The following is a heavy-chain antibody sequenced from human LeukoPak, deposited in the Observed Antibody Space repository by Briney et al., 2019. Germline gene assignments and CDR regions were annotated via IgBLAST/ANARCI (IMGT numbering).Heavy chain of an antibody. CDR3: ATATVTTRAYYYYMDV. Sequence: SETPSLTCSVSGDSFIGSYWSWIRQPPGKGLEWIGYIYYSGSTNYNPSLKSRVTISVDTSKNQFSLKLSSVTAADTAVYYCATATVTTRAYYYYMDVWGKGTTVTVSS. D-gene: IGHD4-17*01. V-gene: IGHV4-59*08. CDR2: IYYSGST. CDR1: GDSFIGSY. J-gene: IGHJ6*03.